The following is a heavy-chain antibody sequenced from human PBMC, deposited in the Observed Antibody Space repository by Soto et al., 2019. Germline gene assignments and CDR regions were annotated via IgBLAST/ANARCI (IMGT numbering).Heavy chain of an antibody. CDR3: AGGNRWTGTTGWYFDL. Sequence: QVQLVESGGGVVQPGRSLRLSCAASGFTFRGYGIHWVRQAPGKGLEWVAIIWYDGSNKYYADSVKGRFTISRDNSKNTLYLQTNSLRAEDTAVYYCAGGNRWTGTTGWYFDLWGRGTLVTVSS. J-gene: IGHJ2*01. V-gene: IGHV3-33*01. CDR2: IWYDGSNK. CDR1: GFTFRGYG. D-gene: IGHD1-1*01.